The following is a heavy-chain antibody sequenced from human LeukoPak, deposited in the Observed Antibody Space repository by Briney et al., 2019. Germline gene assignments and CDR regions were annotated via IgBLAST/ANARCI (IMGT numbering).Heavy chain of an antibody. CDR3: AREGSCSGGSCYGWFDP. Sequence: GASVKVSCKASGYTFTGYYMHWVRQAPGQGLEWMGWINPNSGGTNYAQKFQGRVTMTRDTSISTAYMELSRLRSDDTAVYYCAREGSCSGGSCYGWFDPWGQGTTVTVSS. CDR2: INPNSGGT. V-gene: IGHV1-2*02. D-gene: IGHD2-15*01. CDR1: GYTFTGYY. J-gene: IGHJ5*02.